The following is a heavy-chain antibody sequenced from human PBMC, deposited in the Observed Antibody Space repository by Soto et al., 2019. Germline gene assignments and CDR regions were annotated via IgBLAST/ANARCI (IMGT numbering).Heavy chain of an antibody. CDR2: IYPGDSDT. V-gene: IGHV5-51*01. Sequence: PRVSLKISCKGSGYSFTSYWIGWVRQMPGKGLVGMGIIYPGDSDTRYSPSFHGKVTISADKSINTAYLPWSSVKASDTAMYYCASQYNWKKNWFDPWGQGTLVTVSS. CDR3: ASQYNWKKNWFDP. J-gene: IGHJ5*02. CDR1: GYSFTSYW. D-gene: IGHD1-20*01.